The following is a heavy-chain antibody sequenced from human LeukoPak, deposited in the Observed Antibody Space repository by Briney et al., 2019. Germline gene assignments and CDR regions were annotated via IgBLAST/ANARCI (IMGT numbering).Heavy chain of an antibody. CDR1: GGSIGSYY. Sequence: SETLSLTCTVSGGSIGSYYWSWIRQPPGKGLEWIGYIYYSGSTNYNPSLKSRVTISVDTSKNQFSLKLSSVTAADTAVYYCARSSGYYDAFDLWGQGTMVTVSS. D-gene: IGHD3-22*01. CDR3: ARSSGYYDAFDL. V-gene: IGHV4-59*08. CDR2: IYYSGST. J-gene: IGHJ3*01.